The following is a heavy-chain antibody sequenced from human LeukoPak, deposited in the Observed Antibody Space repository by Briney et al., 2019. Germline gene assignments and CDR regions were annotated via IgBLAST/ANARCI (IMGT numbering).Heavy chain of an antibody. Sequence: SETLSLTCAVYGGSFSGYYWSWIRQPPGKGLEWIGEINRSGSTNYNPSLKSRVTISVDTSKNQFSLKLSSVTAADTAVYYCARGHYGARFDYWGQGTLVTVSS. CDR3: ARGHYGARFDY. V-gene: IGHV4-34*01. J-gene: IGHJ4*02. D-gene: IGHD4/OR15-4a*01. CDR1: GGSFSGYY. CDR2: INRSGST.